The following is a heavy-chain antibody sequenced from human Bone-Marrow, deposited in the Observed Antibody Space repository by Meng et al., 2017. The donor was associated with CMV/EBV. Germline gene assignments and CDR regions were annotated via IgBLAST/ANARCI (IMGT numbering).Heavy chain of an antibody. Sequence: ASVKVSCKASGYTFTSYYMHWVRQAPGQGLEWMGIINPSGGSTSYAQKFQGRVTMTRDTSTSTVYMELSSLRSEDTAVYYCARDAGRFGLWGGYRYYYYYGMDVWGQGTTVTVSS. D-gene: IGHD1-26*01. J-gene: IGHJ6*02. CDR1: GYTFTSYY. V-gene: IGHV1-46*01. CDR3: ARDAGRFGLWGGYRYYYYYGMDV. CDR2: INPSGGST.